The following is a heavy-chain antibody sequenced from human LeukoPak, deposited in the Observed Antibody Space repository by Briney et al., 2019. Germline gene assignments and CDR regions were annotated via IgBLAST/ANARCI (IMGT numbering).Heavy chain of an antibody. D-gene: IGHD6-19*01. CDR2: ISGIGGST. V-gene: IGHV3-23*01. J-gene: IGHJ3*02. CDR3: AKVAVAGLDAFDI. CDR1: GFTFSSYA. Sequence: GGSLRLSCAASGFTFSSYAMSWVRQAPGKGLEWVSAISGIGGSTYYTDSVEGRFTISRDNSKNTLYLQMNSLRVEDTAVYYCAKVAVAGLDAFDIWGQGTMVTVSS.